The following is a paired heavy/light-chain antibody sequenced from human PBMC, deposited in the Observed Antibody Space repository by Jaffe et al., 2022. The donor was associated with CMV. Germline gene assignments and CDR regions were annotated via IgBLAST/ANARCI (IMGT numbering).Light chain of an antibody. CDR2: LAS. CDR3: QQYYSVPWS. Sequence: DIVMTQSPDSLAVSLGERATINCKSSRSVLYRSDNKNYLGWYQQRPGQPPKLLIYLASTRESGVPDRFSGSGSGTDFTLTITNLQAEDVATYYCQQYYSVPWSFGQGTKLEIK. J-gene: IGKJ2*01. CDR1: RSVLYRSDNKNY. V-gene: IGKV4-1*01.
Heavy chain of an antibody. Sequence: EVRLVESGGGLVQPGGSLRLSCAASGFTFSNYWMHWVRQAPGKGLLWVSAISSDGTDTYYTDSVKGRFTISRDNAKNTLFLQMNSLRAEDTAVYYCARDFKDLGDWGQGTLVTVSS. V-gene: IGHV3-74*01. J-gene: IGHJ4*02. CDR3: ARDFKDLGD. CDR1: GFTFSNYW. CDR2: ISSDGTDT. D-gene: IGHD7-27*01.